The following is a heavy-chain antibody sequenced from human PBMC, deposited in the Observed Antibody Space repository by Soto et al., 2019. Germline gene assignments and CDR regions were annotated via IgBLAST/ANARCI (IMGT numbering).Heavy chain of an antibody. J-gene: IGHJ5*02. CDR2: IIPIFGTA. CDR1: GGTFSSYA. CDR3: ARVHDYDILNGLDP. V-gene: IGHV1-69*13. Sequence: SVKVSCKASGGTFSSYAISWVRQAPGQGLEWMGGIIPIFGTANYAQKFQGRVTITADESTSTAYMELSSLRSEDTAVYYCARVHDYDILNGLDPWGQGTLVTVYS. D-gene: IGHD3-9*01.